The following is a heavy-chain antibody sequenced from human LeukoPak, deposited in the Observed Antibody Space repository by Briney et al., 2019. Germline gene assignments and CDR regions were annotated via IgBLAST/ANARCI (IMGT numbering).Heavy chain of an antibody. CDR2: INPNSGGT. J-gene: IGHJ4*02. D-gene: IGHD3-10*01. Sequence: ASVEVSCEASGYTFTGYYMHWVRQAPGQGLEWMGRINPNSGGTNYAQKFQGRVTMTRDTSISTAYMELSRLRSDDTAVYYCARDIITMVRGVMKPFDYWGQGTLVTVSS. CDR3: ARDIITMVRGVMKPFDY. V-gene: IGHV1-2*06. CDR1: GYTFTGYY.